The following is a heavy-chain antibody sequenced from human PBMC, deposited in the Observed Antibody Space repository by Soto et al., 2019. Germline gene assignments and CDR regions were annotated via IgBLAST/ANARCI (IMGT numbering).Heavy chain of an antibody. V-gene: IGHV3-30-3*01. J-gene: IGHJ5*02. CDR1: GFTFSSYA. D-gene: IGHD6-13*01. Sequence: QVQLVESGGGVVQPGRSLRLSCAASGFTFSSYAMHWVRQAPGKGLEWVAVISYDGSNKYYADSVKGRFTISRDNSKKXLXLXTNSLRAEDTAVYYCARDRLDISSLYLRPPRTWFDPWGQGTLVTVSS. CDR3: ARDRLDISSLYLRPPRTWFDP. CDR2: ISYDGSNK.